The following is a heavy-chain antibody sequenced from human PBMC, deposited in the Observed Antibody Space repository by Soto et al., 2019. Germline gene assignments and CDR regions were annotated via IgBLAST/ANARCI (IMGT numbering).Heavy chain of an antibody. V-gene: IGHV4-30-4*01. CDR1: VGAISSEDDY. D-gene: IGHD3-10*01. CDR2: ISSSGKT. Sequence: SETLCFTCNFSVGAISSEDDYWRWIRQRPGKGLEWIGYISSSGKTYYNPSLKSRITISVDTSKRQLSLKLRSVTAAEAAVFYCARGSHNFDSWGQGVPVTVS. CDR3: ARGSHNFDS. J-gene: IGHJ4*02.